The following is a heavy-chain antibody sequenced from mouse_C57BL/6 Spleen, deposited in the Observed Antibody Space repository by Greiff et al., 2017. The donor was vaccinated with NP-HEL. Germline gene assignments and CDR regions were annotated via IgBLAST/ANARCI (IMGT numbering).Heavy chain of an antibody. CDR2: IFPGSGST. CDR1: GYTFTDYY. CDR3: ASYYYGSSRYFDV. V-gene: IGHV1-75*01. D-gene: IGHD1-1*01. J-gene: IGHJ1*03. Sequence: VQLQQSGPELVKPGASVKISCKASGYTFTDYYINWVKQRPGQGLEWIGWIFPGSGSTYYNEKFKGKATLTVDKSSSTAYMLLSSLTSEDSAVYFCASYYYGSSRYFDVWGTGTTVTVSS.